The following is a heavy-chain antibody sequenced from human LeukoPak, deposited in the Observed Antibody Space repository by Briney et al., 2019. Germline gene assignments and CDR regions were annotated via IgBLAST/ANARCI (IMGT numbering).Heavy chain of an antibody. V-gene: IGHV1-69*13. CDR2: IIPIFSTA. D-gene: IGHD5-18*01. Sequence: GASVKVSCKASGGTFISYAISWVRQAPGQGLEWMGGIIPIFSTANYAQKFQGRVTITADESTSTAYMELSSLRSEDTAVYYCARVWIQPYQYYYDMDVWGQGTTVTVSS. J-gene: IGHJ6*02. CDR3: ARVWIQPYQYYYDMDV. CDR1: GGTFISYA.